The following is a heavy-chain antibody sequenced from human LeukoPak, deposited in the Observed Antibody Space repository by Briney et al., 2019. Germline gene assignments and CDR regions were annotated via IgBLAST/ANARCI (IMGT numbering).Heavy chain of an antibody. Sequence: GGSLRLSCAVSGFTFSTYSMNWVRQAPAKGLEWVSSISGSCGSIYYTDSVKDRFTISRDNAENTLYLQMNSLRAEDTAVYYCARANPPGISFFDYWGKGALVTVSS. V-gene: IGHV3-21*06. J-gene: IGHJ4*02. D-gene: IGHD3-16*02. CDR3: ARANPPGISFFDY. CDR1: GFTFSTYS. CDR2: ISGSCGSI.